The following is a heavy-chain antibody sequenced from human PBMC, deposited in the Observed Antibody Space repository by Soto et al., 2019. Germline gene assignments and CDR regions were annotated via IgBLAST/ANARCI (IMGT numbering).Heavy chain of an antibody. J-gene: IGHJ5*01. Sequence: EVQLLESGGGLVQPGGYLRLSCAASGFTFSSYAMSWVRQAPGKGLEWVSAISGSGGSTYYADSVKGRFTISRDNSSNTLYLQLNSLRAEYTGVDYCAKDLGYDFWSSSDSWGLGTLLTVSS. CDR3: AKDLGYDFWSSSDS. CDR1: GFTFSSYA. CDR2: ISGSGGST. D-gene: IGHD3-3*01. V-gene: IGHV3-23*01.